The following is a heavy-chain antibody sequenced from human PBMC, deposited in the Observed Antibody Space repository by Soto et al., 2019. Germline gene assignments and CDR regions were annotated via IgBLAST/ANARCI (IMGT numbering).Heavy chain of an antibody. CDR2: ISGSGGST. CDR3: AKKMGVLRFLEWLLFDY. CDR1: GFTFSSYA. Sequence: GGSLRLSCAASGFTFSSYAMSWVRQAPGKGLEWVSAISGSGGSTYYADSVKGRFTISRDNSKNTLYLQMNSLRAEDTAVYYCAKKMGVLRFLEWLLFDYWGQGTLVTVSS. V-gene: IGHV3-23*01. D-gene: IGHD3-3*01. J-gene: IGHJ4*02.